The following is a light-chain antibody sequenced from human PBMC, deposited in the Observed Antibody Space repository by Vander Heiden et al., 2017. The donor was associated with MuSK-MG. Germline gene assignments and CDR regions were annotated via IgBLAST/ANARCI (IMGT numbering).Light chain of an antibody. CDR2: WAS. CDR3: QQYGSTPSLT. V-gene: IGKV4-1*01. Sequence: DIVMTQSPDSLAVSLGERATINCKPSQTVLYGPIKKNCFAWYQQKPGQPPKLLIHWASSRIAGVPDRFSGSGSGTDFALTISSLQAEDVAVYYCQQYGSTPSLTFGQGTRLEIK. CDR1: QTVLYGPIKKNC. J-gene: IGKJ5*01.